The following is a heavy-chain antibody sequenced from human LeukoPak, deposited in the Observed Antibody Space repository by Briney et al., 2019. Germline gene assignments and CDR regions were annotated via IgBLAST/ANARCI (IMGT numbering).Heavy chain of an antibody. CDR1: GFTFSSYA. V-gene: IGHV3-23*01. CDR2: TSGSGGST. J-gene: IGHJ4*02. Sequence: GASLRLSCAAPGFTFSSYAMSWVRQAPGKGLEWVSATSGSGGSTYYADSVKGRFTISRDNSKNTLYLQMNSLRAEDTAVYYCAKGGAYGPGCYFDYWGQGTLVTVSS. D-gene: IGHD3-10*01. CDR3: AKGGAYGPGCYFDY.